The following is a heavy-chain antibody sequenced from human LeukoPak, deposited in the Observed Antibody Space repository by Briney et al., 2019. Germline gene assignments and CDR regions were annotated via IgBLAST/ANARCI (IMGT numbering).Heavy chain of an antibody. V-gene: IGHV3-74*01. J-gene: IGHJ4*02. CDR1: GFSFSSPW. Sequence: GGSLRLSCAASGFSFSSPWMHWVRQAPGKGLVWVSRINSDGSATAYADSVKGRFTISRDNAENTLYLQMNSLRAEDTAVYYCARGTAGYHSSYFDYWGQGTLVTVSS. CDR2: INSDGSAT. CDR3: ARGTAGYHSSYFDY. D-gene: IGHD3-16*02.